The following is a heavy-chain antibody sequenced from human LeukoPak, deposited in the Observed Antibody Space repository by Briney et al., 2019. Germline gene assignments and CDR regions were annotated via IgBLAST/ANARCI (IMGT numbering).Heavy chain of an antibody. Sequence: PGGSLRLSCAASGFTFGSCAMSWVRQAPGKGLEWVSAISTSGANIYYADSVRGRFTISRDNSKNTLYLQMNSLRAEDTALYYCAKASAGYDNFDYWGQGTLVTVSP. V-gene: IGHV3-23*01. CDR1: GFTFGSCA. J-gene: IGHJ4*02. CDR2: ISTSGANI. D-gene: IGHD5-12*01. CDR3: AKASAGYDNFDY.